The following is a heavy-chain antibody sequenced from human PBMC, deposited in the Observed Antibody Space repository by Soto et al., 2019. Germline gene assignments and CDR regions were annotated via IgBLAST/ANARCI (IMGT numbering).Heavy chain of an antibody. D-gene: IGHD3-10*01. CDR3: PREGHGDWFDP. CDR1: GFTFSTYA. V-gene: IGHV3-30*04. J-gene: IGHJ5*02. Sequence: QVHLVESGGGVVQPARSLRLSCAASGFTFSTYAMHWVRQAPLKGLEWVPAISDDGTNKYYADSVKGRFTISRDNSRDILYLQMNGLRAEDTAVYYCPREGHGDWFDPWGQGTLVTVS. CDR2: ISDDGTNK.